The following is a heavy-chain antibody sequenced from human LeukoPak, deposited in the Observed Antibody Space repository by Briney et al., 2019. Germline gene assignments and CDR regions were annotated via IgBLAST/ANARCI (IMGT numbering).Heavy chain of an antibody. D-gene: IGHD3-22*01. CDR3: ARRTDSSDYLFDY. CDR1: GGSISSGDYY. Sequence: SQTLSLTCTVSGGSISSGDYYWSWIRQPPGKGLEWIGYIYYSGSTYYNPSLKTRVTISVDTSKNQFSLKLSSVTAADTAVYYCARRTDSSDYLFDYWGQGTLVTVSS. V-gene: IGHV4-30-4*01. J-gene: IGHJ4*02. CDR2: IYYSGST.